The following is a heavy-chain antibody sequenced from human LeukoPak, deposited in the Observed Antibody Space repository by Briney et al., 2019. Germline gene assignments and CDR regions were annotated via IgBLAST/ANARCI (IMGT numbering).Heavy chain of an antibody. CDR1: GFTFSSYS. J-gene: IGHJ4*02. Sequence: GGSLRLSCAASGFTFSSYSMNWVRQAPGKGLEWVSSISSSSSYIYYADSVKGRFTISRDNAKNSLYLQMNSLRAEDTAVYYCARDQNYYGSGRLYWGQGTLVTVSP. CDR3: ARDQNYYGSGRLY. D-gene: IGHD3-10*01. V-gene: IGHV3-21*01. CDR2: ISSSSSYI.